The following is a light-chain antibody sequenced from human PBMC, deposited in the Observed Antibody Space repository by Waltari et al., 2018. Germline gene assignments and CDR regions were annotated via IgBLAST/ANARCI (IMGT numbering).Light chain of an antibody. CDR1: YRDVGRYDY. CDR3: SSHTSSSTHV. Sequence: QSALTQPASVSGSPGQSITISCTGTYRDVGRYDYPSWYQHHPGKAPKLLIYGVTNRPSGVSNRFSASKSGNTASLTISGLQAEDEADYYCSSHTSSSTHVFGGGTKLIVL. J-gene: IGLJ3*02. CDR2: GVT. V-gene: IGLV2-14*03.